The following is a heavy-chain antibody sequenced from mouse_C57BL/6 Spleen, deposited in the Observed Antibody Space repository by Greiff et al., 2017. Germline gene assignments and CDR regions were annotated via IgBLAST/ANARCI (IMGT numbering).Heavy chain of an antibody. J-gene: IGHJ4*01. CDR2: IYPGDGDT. CDR1: GYAFSSSW. D-gene: IGHD2-2*01. Sequence: QVQLKESGPELVKPGASVKISCKASGYAFSSSWMNWVKQRPGKGLEWIGRIYPGDGDTNYNGKFKGKATLTADKSSSTAYMQLSSLTSEDSAVYFCARSGNYGYDSYAMDYWGQGTSVTVSS. V-gene: IGHV1-82*01. CDR3: ARSGNYGYDSYAMDY.